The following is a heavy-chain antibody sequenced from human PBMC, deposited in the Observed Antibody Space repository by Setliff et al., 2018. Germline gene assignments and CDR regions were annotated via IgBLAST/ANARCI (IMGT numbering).Heavy chain of an antibody. J-gene: IGHJ3*02. D-gene: IGHD3-3*01. CDR1: GESFSNNY. V-gene: IGHV4-34*01. CDR3: ASPRRDDLDSPFDAFDI. CDR2: IYHKGRT. Sequence: PSETLSLTCSVYGESFSNNYWSWIRQPPGKGLEWIATIYHKGRTYYNPSLDSRVTISLDTSKNHFSLRLSSVTAADTAVYYCASPRRDDLDSPFDAFDIWGQGTKVTVSS.